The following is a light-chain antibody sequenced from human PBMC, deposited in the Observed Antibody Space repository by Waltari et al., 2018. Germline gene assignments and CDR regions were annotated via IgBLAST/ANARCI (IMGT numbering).Light chain of an antibody. J-gene: IGKJ2*01. CDR1: QSVFYSPTNTNY. CDR3: QQYYTTPYT. V-gene: IGKV4-1*01. Sequence: DIVMTQSPDSLAVSLGERATINCKSSQSVFYSPTNTNYLAWYRQKPGQPPKLLIYRASTRESGVPDRFSGSGSGTDFTLTISSLQAEDVAVYYCQQYYTTPYTFGQGTNLEIK. CDR2: RAS.